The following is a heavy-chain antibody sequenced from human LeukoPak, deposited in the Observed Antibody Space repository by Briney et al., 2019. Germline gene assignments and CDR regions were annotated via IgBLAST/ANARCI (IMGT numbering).Heavy chain of an antibody. CDR3: ARVLAGVIGMKDAFDI. D-gene: IGHD3-16*02. J-gene: IGHJ3*02. Sequence: GGSLRLSCVASGFTFSSNGMHWVRQAPGKGLEWVTFIQYDGSKKYYADSVKGRFTIPRHNPKNSLYLQMNSLRAEDTGVYYCARVLAGVIGMKDAFDIWGQGTMVTVSS. CDR2: IQYDGSKK. V-gene: IGHV3-30*02. CDR1: GFTFSSNG.